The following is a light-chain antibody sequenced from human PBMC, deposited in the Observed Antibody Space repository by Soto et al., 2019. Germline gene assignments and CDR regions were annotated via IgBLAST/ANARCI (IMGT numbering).Light chain of an antibody. CDR3: SSYTSTSTPYV. V-gene: IGLV2-14*03. Sequence: QSVLTQPASVFGSPGQSITISCTGTSSDVGGYNFVSWYQQHPGKAPKLMIYEVSSRPSGVSNRFSGSKSGNTASLTISGLQAEDEADYFCSSYTSTSTPYVFGTGTKVTVL. J-gene: IGLJ1*01. CDR2: EVS. CDR1: SSDVGGYNF.